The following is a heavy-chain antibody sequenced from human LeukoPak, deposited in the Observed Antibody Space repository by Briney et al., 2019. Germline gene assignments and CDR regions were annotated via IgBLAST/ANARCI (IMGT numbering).Heavy chain of an antibody. J-gene: IGHJ4*02. CDR3: ASALGYCSGGSCRDY. V-gene: IGHV3-33*01. D-gene: IGHD2-15*01. CDR2: IWYDGSSK. CDR1: GFTFSSYG. Sequence: PGRSLRLSCAASGFTFSSYGMHWVRQAPGKGLEWVAVIWYDGSSKYYADSVKGRFTISRDNSKNTLYLQMNSLRAEDTAVYYCASALGYCSGGSCRDYWGQGTLVTVSS.